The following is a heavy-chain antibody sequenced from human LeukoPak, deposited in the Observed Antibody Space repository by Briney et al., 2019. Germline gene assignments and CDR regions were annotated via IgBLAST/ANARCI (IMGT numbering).Heavy chain of an antibody. D-gene: IGHD1-26*01. CDR3: ARDNSQGDSAWWFDP. V-gene: IGHV1-46*01. J-gene: IGHJ5*02. CDR2: INPSGDNT. CDR1: GYTFTGYY. Sequence: ASVKVSCKASGYTFTGYYMHWVRQAPGQGLEWMGIINPSGDNTWYAQKFQGRVTMTRDMATSTDYMEVSSLKSEDTAVYYCARDNSQGDSAWWFDPWGQGTLVTVSS.